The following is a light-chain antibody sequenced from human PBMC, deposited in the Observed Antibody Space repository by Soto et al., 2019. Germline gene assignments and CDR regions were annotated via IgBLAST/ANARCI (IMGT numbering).Light chain of an antibody. J-gene: IGKJ2*01. CDR1: QSISSW. CDR3: QQYNSYCT. V-gene: IGKV1-5*03. Sequence: DIQMTQSPSTLSASVGDRVTITCRASQSISSWLAWYQQKPGKAPKLLIYRASNLESGVPSRFSGSGSGTEFTLTISSLQPDDFATYYCQQYNSYCTFGQGTKLEIK. CDR2: RAS.